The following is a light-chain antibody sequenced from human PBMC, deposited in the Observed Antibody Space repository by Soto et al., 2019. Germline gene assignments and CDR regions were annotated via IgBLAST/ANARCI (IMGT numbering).Light chain of an antibody. Sequence: QSALTQPPSVSGSPGQSVTISCTGTSSDVGSYNRVSWYQQPPGTAPKLMIYEVTNRPSGVPDRFSGSKSGNTASLTISGLPAEDEADYYCGSFTSSTTLVFGGGTKLTVL. CDR3: GSFTSSTTLV. CDR2: EVT. J-gene: IGLJ2*01. V-gene: IGLV2-18*02. CDR1: SSDVGSYNR.